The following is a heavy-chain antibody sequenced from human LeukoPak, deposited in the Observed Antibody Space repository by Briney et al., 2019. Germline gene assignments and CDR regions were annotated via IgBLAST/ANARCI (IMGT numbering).Heavy chain of an antibody. J-gene: IGHJ6*03. CDR2: INPNSGGT. CDR3: ARGLVVPAAILWEYYYYYMDV. Sequence: LHRLGWINPNSGGTDYAQKFQGRVTMTRDTSISTAYMELSSLRSEDTAVYYCARGLVVPAAILWEYYYYYMDVWGKGTTVTVSS. D-gene: IGHD2-2*01. V-gene: IGHV1-2*02.